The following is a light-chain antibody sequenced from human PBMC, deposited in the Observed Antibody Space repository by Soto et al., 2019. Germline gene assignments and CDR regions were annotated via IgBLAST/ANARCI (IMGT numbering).Light chain of an antibody. Sequence: DIVMTQSPDALSVSLGERATINCKSRQNILSSSNNKNDLSWYQQKPGQPPNLLIYWASTRESGVPDRFSGSGSGTEFTLTISSRQAEDEAAYYCQQDYSLPFTFGPGNKVDI. V-gene: IGKV4-1*01. J-gene: IGKJ3*01. CDR2: WAS. CDR1: QNILSSSNNKND. CDR3: QQDYSLPFT.